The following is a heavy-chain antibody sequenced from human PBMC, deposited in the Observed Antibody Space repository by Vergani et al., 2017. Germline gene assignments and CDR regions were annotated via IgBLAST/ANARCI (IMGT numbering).Heavy chain of an antibody. CDR2: IIPIFGTA. CDR1: GGTFSSYA. Sequence: QVQLVQSGAEVKKPGSSVKVSCKASGGTFSSYAISWVRQAPGQGLEWMGRIIPIFGTANYAQKFQGRVTITADESTSTAYMELSSLRSEDTAVYYCARDCPGGGCDCSAGWYFDLWGRGTLVTVSS. CDR3: ARDCPGGGCDCSAGWYFDL. V-gene: IGHV1-69*13. J-gene: IGHJ2*01. D-gene: IGHD2-21*02.